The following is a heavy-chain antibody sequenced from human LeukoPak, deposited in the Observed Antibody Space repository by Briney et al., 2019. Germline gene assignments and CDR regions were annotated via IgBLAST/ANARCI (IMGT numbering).Heavy chain of an antibody. V-gene: IGHV4-34*01. D-gene: IGHD5-24*01. J-gene: IGHJ4*03. CDR1: GVSFSRFY. CDR3: ARGATISETGYFDF. CDR2: IDHRGDT. Sequence: SETLSLTCAVYGVSFSRFYWSWIRQSPGKGLEWIAEIDHRGDTNYNPSVKSRVTVSVDTSKNQFSLKVRSLSAADTAVYYCARGATISETGYFDFWGQGTLVTVSS.